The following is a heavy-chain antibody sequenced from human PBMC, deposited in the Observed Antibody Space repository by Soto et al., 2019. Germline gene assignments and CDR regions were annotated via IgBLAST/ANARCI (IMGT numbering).Heavy chain of an antibody. V-gene: IGHV4-30-4*01. CDR1: GDSISTVDYF. Sequence: QVQLLESGPGLVKPSQTLSLTCSVSGDSISTVDYFWAWIRQPPGQALEYIGYIYKSATTYYNPSFESRVAISLDTSMSQFSLNVTSVTAADTAVYFCARGRYCLTGRCFPNWFDSWGQGTLVTVSS. D-gene: IGHD2-15*01. CDR2: IYKSATT. CDR3: ARGRYCLTGRCFPNWFDS. J-gene: IGHJ5*01.